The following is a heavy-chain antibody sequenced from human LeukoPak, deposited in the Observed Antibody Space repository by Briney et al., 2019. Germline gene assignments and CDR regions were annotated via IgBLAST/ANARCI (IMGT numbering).Heavy chain of an antibody. D-gene: IGHD2-15*01. CDR1: GGSISSGSYY. Sequence: SETLSLTCTVSGGSISSGSYYWSWIRQPAGKGLEWIGRIYISGSTNYNPSLKSLVTISVDTSKNQFSLKLSSVTAADTAVYYCAREGYCSGGSCYSTPYWGQGTLVTVSS. CDR2: IYISGST. J-gene: IGHJ4*02. CDR3: AREGYCSGGSCYSTPY. V-gene: IGHV4-61*02.